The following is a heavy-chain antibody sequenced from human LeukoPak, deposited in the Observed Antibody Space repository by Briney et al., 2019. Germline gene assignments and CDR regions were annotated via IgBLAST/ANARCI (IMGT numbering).Heavy chain of an antibody. Sequence: GASVKVSCKASGYTFTSYGISWVRQAPGQGLEWMGWISAYNGNTNYAQKLQGRVTMTTDTSTSTAYMELRSLRSDDTAVYYCARAGYCSGGSCYPARSYYYYYMDVWGKGITVTISS. D-gene: IGHD2-15*01. CDR2: ISAYNGNT. J-gene: IGHJ6*03. V-gene: IGHV1-18*01. CDR3: ARAGYCSGGSCYPARSYYYYYMDV. CDR1: GYTFTSYG.